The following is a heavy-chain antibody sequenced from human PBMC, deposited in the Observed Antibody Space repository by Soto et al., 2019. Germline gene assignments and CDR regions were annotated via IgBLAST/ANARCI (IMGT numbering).Heavy chain of an antibody. CDR3: ARGVITRFGLVDHSWSDY. CDR2: VFYNGNT. J-gene: IGHJ4*02. Sequence: TSETLSLTCTVSGASISRGGYFWNWIRQHPGKGLEWVGHVFYNGNTYYNPSLKSRVSISLDTSQDQFSLRLTSVTATDTAVYYCARGVITRFGLVDHSWSDYWGQGTLVTVSS. CDR1: GASISRGGYF. D-gene: IGHD3-3*01. V-gene: IGHV4-31*03.